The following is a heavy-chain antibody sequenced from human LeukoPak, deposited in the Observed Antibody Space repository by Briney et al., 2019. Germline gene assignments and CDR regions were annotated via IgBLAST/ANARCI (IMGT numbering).Heavy chain of an antibody. CDR3: ARRRVVVASTDGASGAFDI. CDR2: IYYSGST. V-gene: IGHV4-31*03. D-gene: IGHD2-15*01. CDR1: GGSISSGGYY. Sequence: SKTLSLTCTVSGGSISSGGYYWSWIRQHPGKGLEWIGYIYYSGSTYYNPSLRSRVTISVDTSKNQFSLRLSSVTAADTAVYFCARRRVVVASTDGASGAFDIWGQGTMVTVSS. J-gene: IGHJ3*02.